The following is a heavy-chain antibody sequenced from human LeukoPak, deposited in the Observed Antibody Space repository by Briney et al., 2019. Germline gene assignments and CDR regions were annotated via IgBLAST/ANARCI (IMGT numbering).Heavy chain of an antibody. CDR3: ASMNYDGFDY. D-gene: IGHD3-3*01. V-gene: IGHV4-4*07. CDR1: GGSISSYY. Sequence: SETLSLTCTVSGGSISSYYWSWIRQPAGKGLEWIGRIYTSGSTNYNPSPKSRVTMSVDTSKNQFSLKLSSVTAADTAVFYCASMNYDGFDYWGQGTLVTVSS. J-gene: IGHJ4*02. CDR2: IYTSGST.